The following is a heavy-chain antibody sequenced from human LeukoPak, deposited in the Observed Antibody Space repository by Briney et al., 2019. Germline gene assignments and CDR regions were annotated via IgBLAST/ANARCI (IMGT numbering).Heavy chain of an antibody. D-gene: IGHD3-22*01. CDR1: GFTFSSYW. CDR3: AKGGDSSGYYLDY. CDR2: INQDGSEK. Sequence: GGSLRLSCAASGFTFSSYWMSWVRQAPGKGLEWVANINQDGSEKYYVDSVKGRFTISRDNAKNSLYLQMNSLRAEDTALYHCAKGGDSSGYYLDYWGQGTLVTVSS. V-gene: IGHV3-7*03. J-gene: IGHJ4*02.